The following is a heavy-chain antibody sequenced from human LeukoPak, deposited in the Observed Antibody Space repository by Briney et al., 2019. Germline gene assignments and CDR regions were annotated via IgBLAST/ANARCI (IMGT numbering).Heavy chain of an antibody. Sequence: PSETLSLTCTVSGGSISGFYWSWIRQPPGKGLEWLGEINHSGHTTYNPSLKSRVTISVDTSKNQFSLKLISVTAADTAVYYCARVDIVTTNWFDPWGQGTLVTVSS. V-gene: IGHV4-34*01. CDR3: ARVDIVTTNWFDP. J-gene: IGHJ5*02. D-gene: IGHD5-12*01. CDR1: GGSISGFY. CDR2: INHSGHT.